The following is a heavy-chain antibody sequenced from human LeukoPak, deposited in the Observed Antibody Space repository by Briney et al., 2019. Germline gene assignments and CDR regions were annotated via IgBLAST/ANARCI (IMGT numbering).Heavy chain of an antibody. J-gene: IGHJ5*01. D-gene: IGHD3-10*01. V-gene: IGHV3-11*01. Sequence: GGSLRLSCAASGFIFRDYYMTWIRQAPGKGLEWVSYISSTGNLQYSADSVKGRFTMSRDNSKNSLFLQMNSLRVEDTAVYYCGRIKGFAARGWFDSWGQGILVTVSS. CDR2: ISSTGNLQ. CDR1: GFIFRDYY. CDR3: GRIKGFAARGWFDS.